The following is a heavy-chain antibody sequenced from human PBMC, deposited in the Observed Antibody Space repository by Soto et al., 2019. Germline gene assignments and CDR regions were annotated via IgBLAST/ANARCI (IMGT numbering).Heavy chain of an antibody. CDR3: ARHYCSGGSCYVNWFDP. CDR1: GYTFTIYA. CDR2: INAGNGNT. J-gene: IGHJ5*02. V-gene: IGHV1-3*01. D-gene: IGHD2-15*01. Sequence: GASVKVSCKASGYTFTIYAMHWVRQAPGQRLEWMGWINAGNGNTKYSQKFQGRVTITRDTSASTAYMELSSLRSEDTAVYYCARHYCSGGSCYVNWFDPWGQGTLVTVSS.